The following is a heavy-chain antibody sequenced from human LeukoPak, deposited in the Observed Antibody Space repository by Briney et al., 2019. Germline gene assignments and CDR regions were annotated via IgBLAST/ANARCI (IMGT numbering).Heavy chain of an antibody. CDR2: LSSNSANT. D-gene: IGHD2-21*02. Sequence: PGGSLRLSCAASGFTFDAYGMSWVRQAPGKGLEWASSLSSNSANTYYADSVKGRFTISRDNSKNTLYLQMNSLRAEDTAVYYCAKDGTGCGGDCYSDYWGQGTLVTVSS. CDR1: GFTFDAYG. V-gene: IGHV3-23*01. J-gene: IGHJ4*02. CDR3: AKDGTGCGGDCYSDY.